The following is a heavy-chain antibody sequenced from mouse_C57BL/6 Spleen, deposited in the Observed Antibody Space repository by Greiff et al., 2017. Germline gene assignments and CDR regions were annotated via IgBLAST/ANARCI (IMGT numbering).Heavy chain of an antibody. Sequence: VQLQQSGPELVKPGASVKISCKASGYAFSSSWMNWVKQRPGKGLEWVGRIYPGGGDTNYNGTFKGKATLPADKSSSTAYMQLGSLTSDDSAVYFCARSESMDYWGQGTSVTVAS. CDR3: ARSESMDY. J-gene: IGHJ4*01. CDR1: GYAFSSSW. V-gene: IGHV1-82*01. CDR2: IYPGGGDT.